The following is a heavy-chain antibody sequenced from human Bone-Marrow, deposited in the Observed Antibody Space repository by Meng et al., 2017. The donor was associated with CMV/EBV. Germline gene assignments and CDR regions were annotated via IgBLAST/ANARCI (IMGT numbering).Heavy chain of an antibody. J-gene: IGHJ4*02. Sequence: GESLKISCTASGFTFNTYGMHWVRQAPGKELEWVGFIRFDGTDKHYADSVKGRFTISKDNSKNTLYLQMNSLRAEDTAVYYCARGSGYYDFWSGYYDSHIDYWGQGTLVTVSS. CDR2: IRFDGTDK. CDR1: GFTFNTYG. V-gene: IGHV3-30*02. D-gene: IGHD3-3*01. CDR3: ARGSGYYDFWSGYYDSHIDY.